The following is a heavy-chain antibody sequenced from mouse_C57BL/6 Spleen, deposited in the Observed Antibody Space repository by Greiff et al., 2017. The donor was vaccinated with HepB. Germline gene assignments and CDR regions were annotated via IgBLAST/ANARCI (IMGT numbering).Heavy chain of an antibody. CDR1: GFTFSSYA. J-gene: IGHJ2*01. D-gene: IGHD1-1*01. CDR2: ISDGGRYT. V-gene: IGHV5-4*01. Sequence: EVQRVESGGGLVKPGGSLKLSCAASGFTFSSYAMSWVRQTPEKRLEWVATISDGGRYTYYPDNVKGRFTISRDNAKNNLYLQMSHLKSEDTAMYYCAREGDGSSYDYFDYWGQGTTLTVSS. CDR3: AREGDGSSYDYFDY.